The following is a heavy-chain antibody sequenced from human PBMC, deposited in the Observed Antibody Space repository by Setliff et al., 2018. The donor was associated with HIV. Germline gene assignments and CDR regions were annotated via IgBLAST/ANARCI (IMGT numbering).Heavy chain of an antibody. CDR2: ISGSGTYT. CDR3: AKSPNRYSPLDWFDP. Sequence: GGSLRLSCVTSGFTFTSHSMNWVRLRPGKGLEWVASISGSGTYTHYADSVRGRFTISRDNSKNSLYLQMNSLRSEDTALYYCAKSPNRYSPLDWFDPWGQGTLVTVSS. J-gene: IGHJ5*02. D-gene: IGHD5-18*01. CDR1: GFTFTSHS. V-gene: IGHV3-21*04.